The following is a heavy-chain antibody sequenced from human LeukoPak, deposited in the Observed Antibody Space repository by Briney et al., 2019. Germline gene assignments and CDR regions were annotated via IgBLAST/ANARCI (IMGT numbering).Heavy chain of an antibody. D-gene: IGHD5-24*01. V-gene: IGHV1-69*04. CDR1: GGTFSSYA. J-gene: IGHJ4*02. Sequence: ASVKVSCKAPGGTFSSYAISWVRQAPGQGLEWMGRIIPIFGIANYAQKFQGRVTITADKSTSTAYMELSSLRSEDTAVYYCARDGYRLEPEPYFDYWGQGTLVTVSS. CDR3: ARDGYRLEPEPYFDY. CDR2: IIPIFGIA.